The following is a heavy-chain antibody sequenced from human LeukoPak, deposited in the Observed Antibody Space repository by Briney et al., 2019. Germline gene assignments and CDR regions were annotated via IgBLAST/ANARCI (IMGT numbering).Heavy chain of an antibody. CDR2: ISGSGGST. J-gene: IGHJ4*02. CDR1: GFTFSSYA. CDR3: AKETIFGVVIHPYYFDY. V-gene: IGHV3-23*01. D-gene: IGHD3-3*01. Sequence: GGSLRLSCAASGFTFSSYAVSWVRQAPGKGLEWVSAISGSGGSTYYADSVKGRFTISRDNSKNTLYLQMNSLRAEDTAVYYCAKETIFGVVIHPYYFDYWGQGTLVTVSS.